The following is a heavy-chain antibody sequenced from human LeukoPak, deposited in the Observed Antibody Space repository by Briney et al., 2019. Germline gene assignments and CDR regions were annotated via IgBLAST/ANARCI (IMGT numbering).Heavy chain of an antibody. CDR2: IYYSGST. CDR3: ARHGDGYNPFDY. D-gene: IGHD5-24*01. V-gene: IGHV4-59*08. J-gene: IGHJ4*02. CDR1: GGSISSHY. Sequence: SETLSLTCTVSGGSISSHYWSWIRQPPGRGLEWIGYIYYSGSTYYNPSLKSRVTTSVDTSKNQFSLKLSSVTAADTAVYYCARHGDGYNPFDYWGQGTLVTVSS.